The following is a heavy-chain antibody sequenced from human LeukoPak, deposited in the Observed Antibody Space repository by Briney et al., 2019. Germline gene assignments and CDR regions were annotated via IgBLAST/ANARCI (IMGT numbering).Heavy chain of an antibody. CDR1: GFTFSRYA. V-gene: IGHV3-23*01. CDR3: AKDRAQQLVLDF. D-gene: IGHD6-13*01. CDR2: IIGSGSST. J-gene: IGHJ4*02. Sequence: GGSLRLSCAASGFTFSRYAMSWVRQAPGKGLEWVSAIIGSGSSTYYADSVKGRFTISRDNSKNTLFLQMNSLRAEDTAVYYCAKDRAQQLVLDFWGQGTLVTVSS.